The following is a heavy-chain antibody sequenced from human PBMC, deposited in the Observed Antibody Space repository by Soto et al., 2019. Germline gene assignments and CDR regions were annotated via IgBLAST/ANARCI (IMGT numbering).Heavy chain of an antibody. CDR3: ARGWDAGY. V-gene: IGHV4-61*01. Sequence: QVQLQESGPGLVKTSETLSVTCTVSGGSVSNGNYYWSWIRQPPGKGLEWIGYIHTTGSTNYNPSLKSRVTISADRSRNQFSLKVSSVTAADTAVYGCARGWDAGYWGQGTLVTVSS. CDR2: IHTTGST. D-gene: IGHD6-19*01. CDR1: GGSVSNGNYY. J-gene: IGHJ4*02.